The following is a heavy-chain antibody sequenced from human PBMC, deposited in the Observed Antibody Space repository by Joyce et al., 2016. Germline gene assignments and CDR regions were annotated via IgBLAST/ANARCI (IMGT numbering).Heavy chain of an antibody. CDR1: GLSFDLHSF. D-gene: IGHD5-18*01. J-gene: IGHJ2*01. CDR3: ARRPYNVHTPLGSDWYFDL. V-gene: IGHV4-38-2*01. CDR2: VYLHCIN. Sequence: QVQLQESGPGLVKPSETLSLTCGVSGLSFDLHSFWGWIRQPPGKGLEWIGNVYLHCINHYSPALKSRVTISMDTSKNQFSLNLNSLTAADTAVYFCARRPYNVHTPLGSDWYFDLWGRGTLVTVSS.